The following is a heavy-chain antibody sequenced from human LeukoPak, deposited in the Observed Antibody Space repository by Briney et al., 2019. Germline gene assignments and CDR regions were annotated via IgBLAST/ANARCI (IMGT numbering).Heavy chain of an antibody. Sequence: ASVKVSCKASGYTFTSYYMHWVRQAPGQVLVWMGIINPSGGSTSYAQKFQGRVTMTRDTSTSTVYMELSSLRSEDTAVYYCARSGIAEMAYWGQGTLVTVSS. J-gene: IGHJ4*02. CDR2: INPSGGST. CDR3: ARSGIAEMAY. V-gene: IGHV1-46*01. D-gene: IGHD5-24*01. CDR1: GYTFTSYY.